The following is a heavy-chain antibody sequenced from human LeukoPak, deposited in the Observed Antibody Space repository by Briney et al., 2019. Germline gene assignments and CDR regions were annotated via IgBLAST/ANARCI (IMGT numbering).Heavy chain of an antibody. J-gene: IGHJ5*02. Sequence: SETLSLTCTVSGGSISSGGYYWSWIRQHPGKGLEWIGYIYYSGSTYYNPSLKSRVTISVDTSKNQFSLKLSSVTAADTAVYYCAREIRDPRTNWFDPWGRGTLVTVSS. D-gene: IGHD1/OR15-1a*01. CDR2: IYYSGST. CDR1: GGSISSGGYY. CDR3: AREIRDPRTNWFDP. V-gene: IGHV4-31*03.